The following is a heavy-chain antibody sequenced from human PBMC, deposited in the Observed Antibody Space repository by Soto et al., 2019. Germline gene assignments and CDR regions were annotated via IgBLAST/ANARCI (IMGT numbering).Heavy chain of an antibody. CDR3: EKDKWEVSYYFDY. CDR2: ISWNTGSI. V-gene: IGHV3-9*01. CDR1: GFTFADYA. D-gene: IGHD3-16*02. J-gene: IGHJ4*02. Sequence: EVQLVESGGGLVQPGRSLRLSCAASGFTFADYAMHWVRQAPGKGLEWVSGISWNTGSIGYADSVKGRFTLSRDNAKNSLYLQMNSLRAADTALYYCEKDKWEVSYYFDYWGQGTLVTVSS.